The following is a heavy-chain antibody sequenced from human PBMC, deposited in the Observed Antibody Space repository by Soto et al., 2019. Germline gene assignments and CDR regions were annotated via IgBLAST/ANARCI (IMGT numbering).Heavy chain of an antibody. D-gene: IGHD3-10*01. CDR2: IKQDGSEK. Sequence: EVQLVESGGGLVQPGGSLRLSCAASGFTFSSYWMSWVRQAPGKGLEWVANIKQDGSEKYYVDSVKGRFTISRDNAKNSLYLQMNSLRAEDTAVYYCASIRWFRESDWFDPWGQGTLVTVSS. CDR3: ASIRWFRESDWFDP. V-gene: IGHV3-7*01. J-gene: IGHJ5*02. CDR1: GFTFSSYW.